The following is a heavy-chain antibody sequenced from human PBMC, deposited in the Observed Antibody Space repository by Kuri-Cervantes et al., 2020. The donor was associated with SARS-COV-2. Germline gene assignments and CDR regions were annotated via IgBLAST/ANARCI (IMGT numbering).Heavy chain of an antibody. CDR1: ISXFY. Sequence: SETLSLTCSVFISXFYWSWIRQPPGKGPEWIGFXSYSGSTTYNPSLRSRVAISVDTXKNQFSLNVSSMTAADTAVDYCVRTEGXVDNYYFDYWGQGTLVTVSS. CDR2: XSYSGST. J-gene: IGHJ4*02. CDR3: VRTEGXVDNYYFDY. D-gene: IGHD1-1*01. V-gene: IGHV4-59*01.